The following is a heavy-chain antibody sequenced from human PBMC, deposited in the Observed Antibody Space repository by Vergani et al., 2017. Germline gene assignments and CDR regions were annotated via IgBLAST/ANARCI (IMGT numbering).Heavy chain of an antibody. CDR1: GYTFTGYY. CDR3: ARGLEMATMEEIENAFDI. V-gene: IGHV1-2*02. J-gene: IGHJ3*02. Sequence: QVQLVQSGAEVKKPGASVKVSCKASGYTFTGYYMHWVRQAPGQGLEWMGWINPNSGGTNYAQKFQGRVTMTTDTSTSTAYMELRSLRSDDTAVYYCARGLEMATMEEIENAFDIWGQGTMVTVSS. D-gene: IGHD5-24*01. CDR2: INPNSGGT.